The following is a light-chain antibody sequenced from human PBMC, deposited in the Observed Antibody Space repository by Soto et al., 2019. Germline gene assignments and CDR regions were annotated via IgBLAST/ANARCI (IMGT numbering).Light chain of an antibody. V-gene: IGKV1-5*01. Sequence: DIQMTQSPSTLSASLGDRVTITCRASQSISSWLAWYQQKPGKAPKLLIYDASSLESGVPSRFRGSGAGTEFTLTISILQPDDFATYYCQQYNSYSYPFGQGTQLEIK. CDR3: QQYNSYSYP. J-gene: IGKJ2*01. CDR1: QSISSW. CDR2: DAS.